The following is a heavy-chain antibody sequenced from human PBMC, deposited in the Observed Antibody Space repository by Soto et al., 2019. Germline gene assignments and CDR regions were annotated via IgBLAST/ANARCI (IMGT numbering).Heavy chain of an antibody. J-gene: IGHJ6*02. CDR1: GYTFTSYD. CDR2: MNPNSGNT. Sequence: GASAEVSCKASGYTFTSYDINWARQATGQGLEGMGWMNPNSGNTGYAQKFQGRVTMTRNTSISTAYMELSSLRSEDTAVYYCARYKVDDFWSGYAQYYYYGMDVWRQGTTVTVSS. CDR3: ARYKVDDFWSGYAQYYYYGMDV. D-gene: IGHD3-3*01. V-gene: IGHV1-8*01.